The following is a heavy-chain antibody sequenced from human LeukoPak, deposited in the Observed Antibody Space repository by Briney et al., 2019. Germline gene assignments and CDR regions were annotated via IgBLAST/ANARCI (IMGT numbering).Heavy chain of an antibody. CDR1: GGSISSYY. CDR2: IYYSGST. D-gene: IGHD5-24*01. V-gene: IGHV4-59*01. CDR3: ARWLQFYFDY. J-gene: IGHJ4*02. Sequence: EPSETLSLTCTVSGGSISSYYWSWIRQPPGKGLEWIGYIYYSGSTDYNPSLKSRVTISVDTSKNQFSLKLSSLTAADTAVYYCARWLQFYFDYWGQGTLVTVSS.